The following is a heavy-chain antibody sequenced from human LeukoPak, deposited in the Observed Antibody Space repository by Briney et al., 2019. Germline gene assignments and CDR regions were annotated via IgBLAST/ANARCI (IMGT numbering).Heavy chain of an antibody. Sequence: GTSVKVSCKASGGTFSSYAISWVRQAPGQGLEWMGGIIPIFGTANYAQKFQGRVTITADESTSTAYMELSSLRSEDTAAYYCARDRSVVVVAATIGDYYYGMDVWGQGTTVTVSS. CDR1: GGTFSSYA. CDR3: ARDRSVVVVAATIGDYYYGMDV. CDR2: IIPIFGTA. J-gene: IGHJ6*02. V-gene: IGHV1-69*13. D-gene: IGHD2-15*01.